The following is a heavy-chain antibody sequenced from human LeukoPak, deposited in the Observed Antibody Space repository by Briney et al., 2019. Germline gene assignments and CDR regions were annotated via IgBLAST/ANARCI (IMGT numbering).Heavy chain of an antibody. CDR1: GFTLSSHS. J-gene: IGHJ4*02. CDR3: AREGGFVLTVHGTSSLGELNSGFDY. V-gene: IGHV3-7*01. D-gene: IGHD3-16*01. CDR2: IKQDGSEK. Sequence: GGSLRLSCTVSGFTLSSHSMNWIRQAPGKGLEWVANIKQDGSEKYYVDSVKGRFTISRDNAKNSLYLQMNSLRAEDTAVYYCAREGGFVLTVHGTSSLGELNSGFDYWGQGTLVTVSS.